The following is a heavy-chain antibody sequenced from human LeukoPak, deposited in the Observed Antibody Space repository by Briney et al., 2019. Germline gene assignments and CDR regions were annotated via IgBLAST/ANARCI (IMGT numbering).Heavy chain of an antibody. CDR1: GGSIDSYY. D-gene: IGHD1-1*01. CDR3: ASGLRTGDWFDP. CDR2: IYYTGST. Sequence: SETLSLTCTVSGGSIDSYYWSWIRQPPGKGLEWIGYIYYTGSTEYHPALKSRVTISLDTSKIKFSLKLTSVTAADTAVYYCASGLRTGDWFDPSGPATLVTVSS. J-gene: IGHJ5*01. V-gene: IGHV4-59*01.